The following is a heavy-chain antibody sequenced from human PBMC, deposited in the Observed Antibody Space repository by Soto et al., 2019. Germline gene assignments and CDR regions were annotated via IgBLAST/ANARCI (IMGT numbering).Heavy chain of an antibody. J-gene: IGHJ3*02. D-gene: IGHD2-15*01. CDR2: IRGSGGRT. CDR1: GVAFNNYP. V-gene: IGHV3-23*01. Sequence: PGGSLRLSCAASGVAFNNYPMNWVRQAPGKGLEWVSAIRGSGGRTFYADSVKGRFTISRDNSKNTLYLQMNSLRAEDTAVYYCAKDMGRRVVVASPNTEGSAFDAFDIWGQGTMVTVSS. CDR3: AKDMGRRVVVASPNTEGSAFDAFDI.